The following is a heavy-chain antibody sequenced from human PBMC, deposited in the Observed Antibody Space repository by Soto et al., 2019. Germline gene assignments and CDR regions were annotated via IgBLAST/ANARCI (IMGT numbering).Heavy chain of an antibody. Sequence: ASVKVSCKASGGTFSSYAISWVRQAPGQGLEWMGGIIPIFGTANYAQKFQGRVTITADESTSTAYMELSSLRSEDTAVYYCATVLRFLEWLPRDYYYYGVDVWGQGTTVTVSS. J-gene: IGHJ6*02. V-gene: IGHV1-69*13. CDR2: IIPIFGTA. D-gene: IGHD3-3*01. CDR3: ATVLRFLEWLPRDYYYYGVDV. CDR1: GGTFSSYA.